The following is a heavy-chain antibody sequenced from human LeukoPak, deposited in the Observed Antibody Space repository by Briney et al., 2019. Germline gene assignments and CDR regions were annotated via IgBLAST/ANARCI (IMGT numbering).Heavy chain of an antibody. Sequence: PSETLSLTCTVSGGSISSSSYYWGWIRQPPGKGLEWIGSIYYSGSTYYNPSLKSRVTISVDTSKDQFSLKLSSVTAADTAVYYCAREAESSSWYAAGRRIDYWGQGTLVTVSS. CDR1: GGSISSSSYY. V-gene: IGHV4-39*02. CDR2: IYYSGST. D-gene: IGHD6-13*01. J-gene: IGHJ4*02. CDR3: AREAESSSWYAAGRRIDY.